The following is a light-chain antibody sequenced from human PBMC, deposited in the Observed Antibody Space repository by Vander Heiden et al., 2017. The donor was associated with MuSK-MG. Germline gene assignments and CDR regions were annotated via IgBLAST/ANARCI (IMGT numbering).Light chain of an antibody. Sequence: EVVLTQSPATLSVSPGERATLSCRASHSVSSNLAWYPQKPGQAPRLLIHGASTRATGIPARFSGSGSGTEFILTISSLQSEDFAVYYCQQYNNWPFTFGPGTKVDIK. V-gene: IGKV3-15*01. CDR1: HSVSSN. CDR3: QQYNNWPFT. CDR2: GAS. J-gene: IGKJ3*01.